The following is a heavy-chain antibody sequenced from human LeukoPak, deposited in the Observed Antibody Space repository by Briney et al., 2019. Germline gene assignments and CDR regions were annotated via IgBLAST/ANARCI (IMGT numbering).Heavy chain of an antibody. J-gene: IGHJ4*02. CDR3: ARGSRSMVRGVIDY. CDR1: GDSISSNNW. Sequence: SETLSLTCGVSGDSISSNNWWSWVRQPPGKGLEWIGEIYHSGSTNYNPSLKSRVTISVDTSKNQFSLKLSSVTAADTAVYYCARGSRSMVRGVIDYWGQGTLVTVSS. V-gene: IGHV4-4*02. CDR2: IYHSGST. D-gene: IGHD3-10*01.